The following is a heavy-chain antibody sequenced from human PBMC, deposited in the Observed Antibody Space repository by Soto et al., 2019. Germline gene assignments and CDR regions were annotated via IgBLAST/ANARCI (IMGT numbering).Heavy chain of an antibody. J-gene: IGHJ4*02. CDR1: GYSIKSGYY. CDR2: IYHSGTT. CDR3: ARDGQGGRYFDS. D-gene: IGHD3-16*01. Sequence: SETLSLTCEVSGYSIKSGYYWGWIRQPPGKGLEWIGNIYHSGTTYYKSSLKSRLSISVDTSKNQFSLNLSSVTAADTAVYWCARDGQGGRYFDSWSQGTLVTVSS. V-gene: IGHV4-38-2*02.